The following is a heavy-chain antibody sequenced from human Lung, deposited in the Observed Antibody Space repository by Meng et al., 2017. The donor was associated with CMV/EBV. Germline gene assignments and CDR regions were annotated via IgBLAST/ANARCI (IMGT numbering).Heavy chain of an antibody. Sequence: QAHVVQSGGEGKKPGASVKVSCKASGYTFTNYGITLVRQALGQGLEWMGWINAYNGDTNYAQTLQGRVTMTTDTSTSTAYMELRSLRSDDTAVYYCARVEVGITSGDYWGQGTLVTVSS. CDR1: GYTFTNYG. D-gene: IGHD1-26*01. CDR2: INAYNGDT. V-gene: IGHV1-18*01. CDR3: ARVEVGITSGDY. J-gene: IGHJ4*02.